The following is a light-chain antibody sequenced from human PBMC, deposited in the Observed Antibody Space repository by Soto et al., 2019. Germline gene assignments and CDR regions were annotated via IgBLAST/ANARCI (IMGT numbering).Light chain of an antibody. CDR3: LLSYSGAHVV. J-gene: IGLJ2*01. CDR1: TGAVTSGHY. CDR2: DTS. Sequence: QTVVTQEPSLTVSPGGTVTLTCGSSTGAVTSGHYPYWFQQKPGHAPRTLIYDTSNKHSWTPARFSGSLLGGKAALTLSGAQPEDEAEYYCLLSYSGAHVVFGGGTKLTVL. V-gene: IGLV7-46*01.